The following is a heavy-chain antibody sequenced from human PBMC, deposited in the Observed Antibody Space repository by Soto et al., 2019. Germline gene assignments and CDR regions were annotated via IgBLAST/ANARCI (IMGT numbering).Heavy chain of an antibody. CDR1: GFTFSNYY. Sequence: GGSLRLFCGASGFTFSNYYMSWIRQAPGKGLEWVSYISSTGRTIYYADSVKGRFTVSRDNAQNSLSLKLNSLRVEDTAVYYCARPYSSGWEFDPWGQGTLVTVSS. CDR2: ISSTGRTI. CDR3: ARPYSSGWEFDP. V-gene: IGHV3-11*01. D-gene: IGHD6-19*01. J-gene: IGHJ5*02.